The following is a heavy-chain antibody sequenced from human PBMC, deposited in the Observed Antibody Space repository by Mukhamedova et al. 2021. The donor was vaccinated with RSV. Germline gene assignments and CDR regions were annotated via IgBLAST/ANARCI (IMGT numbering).Heavy chain of an antibody. J-gene: IGHJ4*02. Sequence: YYADSVKGRFTNSRDNSKDTLYLQMNSLRAEDTAVYFCAKGRGAISIYESWGQGTLVTVSS. V-gene: IGHV3-23*01. CDR3: AKGRGAISIYES. D-gene: IGHD4/OR15-4a*01.